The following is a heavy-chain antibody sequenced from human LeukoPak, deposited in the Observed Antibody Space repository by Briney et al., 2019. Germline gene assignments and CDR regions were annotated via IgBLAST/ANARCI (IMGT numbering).Heavy chain of an antibody. J-gene: IGHJ6*02. CDR2: IYYSGIT. CDR1: GGSISSSSYY. CDR3: ARHRYDILTAPMDV. D-gene: IGHD3-9*01. V-gene: IGHV4-39*01. Sequence: SETLSLTCTVSGGSISSSSYYWGWIRQPPGKGLEWIGSIYYSGITYYNPSLKSRVTISVDTSKNQFSLKLSSVTAADTAVYYCARHRYDILTAPMDVWGQGTTVTVSS.